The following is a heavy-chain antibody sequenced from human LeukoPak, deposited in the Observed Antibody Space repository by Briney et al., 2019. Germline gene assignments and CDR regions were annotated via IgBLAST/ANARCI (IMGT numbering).Heavy chain of an antibody. D-gene: IGHD1-26*01. Sequence: PGGSLRLSCAASGFTFSSDGMHWVRQAPGKGLAWVAFIRYDGSNKYYADSVKGRFTISRDNSKNTLYLQMNSLRAEDTAVYYCAKGHRYSGSCGAFFDYWGQGTLVTVSS. CDR3: AKGHRYSGSCGAFFDY. J-gene: IGHJ4*02. V-gene: IGHV3-30*02. CDR2: IRYDGSNK. CDR1: GFTFSSDG.